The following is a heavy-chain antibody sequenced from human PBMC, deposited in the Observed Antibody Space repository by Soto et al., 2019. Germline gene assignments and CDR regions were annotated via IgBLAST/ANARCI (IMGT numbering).Heavy chain of an antibody. CDR2: ISYSGLT. V-gene: IGHV4-31*03. Sequence: QVQLQQSGPGLLKPSQTLSLTCTVSGDSIPTVGYYWTGIGQHPGQCLEWFGFISYSGLTYYSSTRKGRAATSADTSKNQFSLKLNSVTAADTAIYYCTRGDYWGHGTLFTVSS. CDR1: GDSIPTVGYY. J-gene: IGHJ4*01. CDR3: TRGDY.